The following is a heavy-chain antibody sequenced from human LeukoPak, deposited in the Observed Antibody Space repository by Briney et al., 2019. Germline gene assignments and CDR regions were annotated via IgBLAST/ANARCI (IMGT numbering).Heavy chain of an antibody. CDR1: GGSIDSRSHY. CDR2: FYYSVST. D-gene: IGHD6-13*01. V-gene: IGHV4-39*01. J-gene: IGHJ4*02. Sequence: NASETLSLTCTVSGGSIDSRSHYWGWIRQPPGKGLEWIGSFYYSVSTYYNPSLKSRVTISVDTSKNQFSLKVNSVTAADTAVYFCARTTAAGTYYFDYWGQGTLVTVSS. CDR3: ARTTAAGTYYFDY.